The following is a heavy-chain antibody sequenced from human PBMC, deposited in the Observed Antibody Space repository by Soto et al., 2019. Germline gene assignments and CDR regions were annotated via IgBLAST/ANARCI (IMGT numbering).Heavy chain of an antibody. CDR2: INAGHGST. D-gene: IGHD3-3*02. V-gene: IGHV1-46*03. Sequence: QAPGQRLEWMGWINAGHGSTSYAQKFQGRVTMTRDTSTSTVYMELSSLRSEDTAVYYCARSTFSPGFVYWGQGTRVTVFS. CDR3: ARSTFSPGFVY. J-gene: IGHJ4*02.